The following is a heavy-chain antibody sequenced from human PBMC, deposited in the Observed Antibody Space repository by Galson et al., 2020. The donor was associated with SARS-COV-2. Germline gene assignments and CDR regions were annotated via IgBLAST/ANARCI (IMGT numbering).Heavy chain of an antibody. J-gene: IGHJ4*02. CDR1: GFTFSSYG. V-gene: IGHV3-33*01. CDR3: ARDYGFCSSTSCYSSEVDY. D-gene: IGHD2-2*01. Sequence: GESLKISCAASGFTFSSYGMHWVRQAPGKGLEWVAVIWYDGSNKYYADSVKGRFTISRDNSKNTLYLQMNSLRAEDTAVYYCARDYGFCSSTSCYSSEVDYWGQGTLVTVSS. CDR2: IWYDGSNK.